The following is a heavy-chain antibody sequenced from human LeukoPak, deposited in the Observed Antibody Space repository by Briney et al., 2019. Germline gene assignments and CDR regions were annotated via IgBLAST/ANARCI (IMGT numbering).Heavy chain of an antibody. CDR1: GFTFSSYW. V-gene: IGHV4-34*01. Sequence: GSLRLSCAASGFTFSSYWMSWVRQPPGKGLEWIGEINHSGSTNYNPSLKSRVTISVDTSKNQFSLKLSSVTAADTAVYYCARSRAFDYWGQGTLVTVSS. CDR2: INHSGST. J-gene: IGHJ4*02. D-gene: IGHD2-2*01. CDR3: ARSRAFDY.